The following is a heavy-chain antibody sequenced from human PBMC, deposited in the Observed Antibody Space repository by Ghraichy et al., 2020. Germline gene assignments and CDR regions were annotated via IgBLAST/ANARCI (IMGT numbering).Heavy chain of an antibody. J-gene: IGHJ5*02. Sequence: SETLSLTCAVSGDSVTNSYYYWGRIRQPPGKALEWKGSIYYSGAAYYSRSLEGRVTMSVDTTTNHFSLSLTSVTAADTSMYYCARHSGDWNGESYELYIDPWGQGVLVAVSS. CDR2: IYYSGAA. D-gene: IGHD2-21*02. CDR1: GDSVTNSYYY. CDR3: ARHSGDWNGESYELYIDP. V-gene: IGHV4-39*01.